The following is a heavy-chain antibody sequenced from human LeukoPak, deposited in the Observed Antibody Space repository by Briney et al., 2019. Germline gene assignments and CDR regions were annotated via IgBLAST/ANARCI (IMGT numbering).Heavy chain of an antibody. CDR2: IYTSGST. V-gene: IGHV4-4*07. D-gene: IGHD6-25*01. CDR1: GGSISSYY. J-gene: IGHJ4*02. Sequence: NPSETLSLTCTVSGGSISSYYWSWIRQPAGKGLEWIGRIYTSGSTNYNPSLKSRVTMSVDTSKNQFSLKLSSVTAADTAVYYCARCSGLEWSWPFDYWGQGTLVTVSS. CDR3: ARCSGLEWSWPFDY.